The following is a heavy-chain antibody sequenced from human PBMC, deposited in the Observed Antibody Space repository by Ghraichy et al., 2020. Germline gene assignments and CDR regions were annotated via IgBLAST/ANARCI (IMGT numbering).Heavy chain of an antibody. J-gene: IGHJ3*02. CDR3: ARAQGDGDYFLAFDI. CDR1: GFTVSSNY. D-gene: IGHD4-17*01. Sequence: GESLNISCAASGFTVSSNYMSWVRQAPGKGLEWVSVIYSGGSTYYADSVKGRFTISRDNSKNTLYLQMNSLRAEDTAVYYCARAQGDGDYFLAFDIWGQGTMVTVSS. V-gene: IGHV3-53*01. CDR2: IYSGGST.